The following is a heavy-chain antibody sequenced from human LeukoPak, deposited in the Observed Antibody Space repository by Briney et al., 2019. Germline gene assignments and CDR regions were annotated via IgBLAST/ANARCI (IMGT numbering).Heavy chain of an antibody. CDR1: GGSISSYY. V-gene: IGHV4-59*01. J-gene: IGHJ5*02. CDR3: ARERVVSVAGTRARWFDP. D-gene: IGHD6-19*01. Sequence: SETLSLTCTVSGGSISSYYWSWIRQLPGKGLEWIGYIYYSGSTNYNPSLKSRVTISVDTSKNQFSLKLSSVTAADTAVYYCARERVVSVAGTRARWFDPWGQGTLVTVSS. CDR2: IYYSGST.